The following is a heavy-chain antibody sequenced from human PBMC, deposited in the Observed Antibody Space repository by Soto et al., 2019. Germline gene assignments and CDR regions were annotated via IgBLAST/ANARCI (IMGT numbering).Heavy chain of an antibody. CDR1: GGSISSGGYS. J-gene: IGHJ3*02. Sequence: QLQLQESGSGLVKPSQTLSLTCAVSGGSISSGGYSWSWIRQPPGKGLEWIGYIYHSGSTYYNPSLKSRVNISVDRSKNQFSLKLSSVTAADTAVYYCARASYGGNSGDAFDIWGQGTMVTVSS. CDR3: ARASYGGNSGDAFDI. D-gene: IGHD4-17*01. CDR2: IYHSGST. V-gene: IGHV4-30-2*01.